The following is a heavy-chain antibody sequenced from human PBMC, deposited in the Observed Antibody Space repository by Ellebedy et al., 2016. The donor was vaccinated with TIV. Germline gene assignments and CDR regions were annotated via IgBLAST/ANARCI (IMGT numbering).Heavy chain of an antibody. CDR3: ARMILTGVGGRGYFDL. Sequence: GESLKISXEASGFTFSSSWMSWVRQAPGKGLEWVANIKEDGSEEYYVHSVKGRFTISRDNAKNSLSLQMSSLRAEDTAVYFCARMILTGVGGRGYFDLWGRGTLVTVSS. J-gene: IGHJ2*01. CDR2: IKEDGSEE. V-gene: IGHV3-7*01. CDR1: GFTFSSSW. D-gene: IGHD3-9*01.